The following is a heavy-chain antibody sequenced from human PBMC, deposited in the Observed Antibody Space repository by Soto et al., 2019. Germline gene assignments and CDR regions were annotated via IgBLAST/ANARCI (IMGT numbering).Heavy chain of an antibody. J-gene: IGHJ4*02. Sequence: GGSLRLSCAASGFTLSTYAMSWVRQAPGKGLEWVAGIRFNGTNEYYADSVKGRFTISRDNSKNTLYLQMNSLRAEDTAVYYCSSPTVAGTSQSPGYWGQGTLVTVSS. CDR1: GFTLSTYA. CDR3: SSPTVAGTSQSPGY. D-gene: IGHD6-19*01. V-gene: IGHV3-23*01. CDR2: IRFNGTNE.